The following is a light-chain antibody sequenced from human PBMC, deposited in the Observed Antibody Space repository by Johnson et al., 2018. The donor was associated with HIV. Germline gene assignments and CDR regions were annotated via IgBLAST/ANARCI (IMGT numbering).Light chain of an antibody. CDR1: SSNIANNY. CDR2: ENN. CDR3: GTWESSLTSGGI. V-gene: IGLV1-51*02. Sequence: QSVLTQPPSVSASPGHRVTISCSGSSSNIANNYISWYQQFPGTAPKLLIYENNKRPSGIPDRFSASKSGASATLGITGLQTGVEADYYCGTWESSLTSGGIFGTGTKVTVL. J-gene: IGLJ1*01.